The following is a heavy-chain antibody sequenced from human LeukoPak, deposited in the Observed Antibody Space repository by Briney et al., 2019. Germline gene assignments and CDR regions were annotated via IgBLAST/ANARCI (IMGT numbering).Heavy chain of an antibody. D-gene: IGHD6-13*01. V-gene: IGHV1-18*01. Sequence: ASVKVSCKASGYTFTSYGISWVRQAPGQGLEWMGWISAYNGNTNYAQKLQGRVTMPTDTSTSTAYMELRSLRSDDTAVYYCARAWWYSSSWYVSYYYMDVWGKGTTVTVSS. CDR1: GYTFTSYG. CDR3: ARAWWYSSSWYVSYYYMDV. J-gene: IGHJ6*03. CDR2: ISAYNGNT.